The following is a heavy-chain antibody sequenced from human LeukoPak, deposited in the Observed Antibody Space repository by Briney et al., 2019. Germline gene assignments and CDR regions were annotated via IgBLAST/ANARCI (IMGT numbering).Heavy chain of an antibody. Sequence: SETLSLTCSVSDVSISSSYWSWIRQPPGKGLEWIGYISYTGSTHYNPSLKSRLTISVDKAKNQFSLKLSSVTAADTAVYYCARDHEYYDSIHAFDIWGQGTMVTVSS. D-gene: IGHD3-22*01. CDR3: ARDHEYYDSIHAFDI. CDR1: DVSISSSY. V-gene: IGHV4-59*12. CDR2: ISYTGST. J-gene: IGHJ3*02.